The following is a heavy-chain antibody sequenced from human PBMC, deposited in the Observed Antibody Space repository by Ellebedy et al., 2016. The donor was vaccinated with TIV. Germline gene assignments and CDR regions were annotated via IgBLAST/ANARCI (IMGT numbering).Heavy chain of an antibody. D-gene: IGHD3-16*01. J-gene: IGHJ1*01. CDR1: GFIVSTND. CDR2: FYYDGST. Sequence: GGSLRLXCAASGFIVSTNDVSWVRQDQAKGLEWVSVFYYDGSTHYADSVKGRFTVSRDNSKNTVYLQMESLRADGAAVYSFGGAYGRGGGGEFAHWGQGTLVTVSS. V-gene: IGHV3-53*01. CDR3: GGAYGRGGGGEFAH.